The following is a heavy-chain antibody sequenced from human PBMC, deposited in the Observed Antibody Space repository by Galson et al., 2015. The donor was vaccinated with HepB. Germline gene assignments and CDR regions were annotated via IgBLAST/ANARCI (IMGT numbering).Heavy chain of an antibody. CDR2: ISSSSSTI. J-gene: IGHJ4*02. V-gene: IGHV3-48*01. Sequence: SLRLSCAASGFTFSSYSMNWVRQAPGKGLEWVSYISSSSSTIYYADSVKGRFTISRDNAKNSLYLQMNSLRAEDTAVYYCARAPHGDYPLGYFLPFDYWGQGTLVTVSS. D-gene: IGHD4-17*01. CDR1: GFTFSSYS. CDR3: ARAPHGDYPLGYFLPFDY.